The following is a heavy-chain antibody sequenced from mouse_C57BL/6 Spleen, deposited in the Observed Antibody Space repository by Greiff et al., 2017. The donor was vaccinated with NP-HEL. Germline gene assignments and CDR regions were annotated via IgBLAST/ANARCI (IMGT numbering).Heavy chain of an antibody. J-gene: IGHJ1*03. Sequence: VQLQQSGAELAKPGASVKLSCKASGYTFTSYWMHWVKQRPGQGLEWIGYINPSSGYTKYNQKFKDKATLTADKSSSTAYMQMSSLTYEDSAVYYCARYYGSSYGYFDVWGTGTTVTVSS. CDR3: ARYYGSSYGYFDV. CDR1: GYTFTSYW. D-gene: IGHD1-1*01. V-gene: IGHV1-7*01. CDR2: INPSSGYT.